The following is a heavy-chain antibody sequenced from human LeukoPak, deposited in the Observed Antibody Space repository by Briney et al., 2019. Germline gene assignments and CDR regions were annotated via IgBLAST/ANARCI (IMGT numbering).Heavy chain of an antibody. CDR1: GFTFSSYE. J-gene: IGHJ5*02. CDR2: ISSSGSTI. V-gene: IGHV3-48*03. Sequence: GGSLRLSCAASGFTFSSYEMNWVRQAPGKGLEWVSYISSSGSTIYYADSVKGRFTISRDNAKNALYLQMNSLRAEDTAVYYCASIVVVPAAISWGQGTLVTVSS. CDR3: ASIVVVPAAIS. D-gene: IGHD2-2*02.